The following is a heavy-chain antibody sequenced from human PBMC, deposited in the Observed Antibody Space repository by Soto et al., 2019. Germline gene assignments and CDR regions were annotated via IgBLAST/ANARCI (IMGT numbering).Heavy chain of an antibody. V-gene: IGHV4-59*11. J-gene: IGHJ6*03. D-gene: IGHD2-21*01. Sequence: QVQLHESGPGLVKPSETLSVTCTVSGVSINTQYWSWVRQPPGKGLEWIGSLFNSGKAKPNPSLKSRVTMSLDTSKNQFSLKLSAVSAEDTGVYFCARVPGSGFCDSSQSYYYMDVWGKGATVTVSS. CDR2: LFNSGKA. CDR1: GVSINTQY. CDR3: ARVPGSGFCDSSQSYYYMDV.